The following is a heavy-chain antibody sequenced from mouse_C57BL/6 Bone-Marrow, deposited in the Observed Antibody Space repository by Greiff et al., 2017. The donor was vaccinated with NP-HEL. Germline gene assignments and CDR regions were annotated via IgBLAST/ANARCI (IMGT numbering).Heavy chain of an antibody. CDR3: ARTGRADY. V-gene: IGHV1-50*01. CDR1: GYTFTSYW. D-gene: IGHD4-1*01. CDR2: IDPSDSYT. J-gene: IGHJ2*01. Sequence: QVQLKQPGAELVKPGASVKLSCKASGYTFTSYWMQWVKQRPGQGLEWIGEIDPSDSYTNYNQKFKGKATLTVDTSSSTAYMQLSSLTSEDSAVYYCARTGRADYWGQGTTLTVSS.